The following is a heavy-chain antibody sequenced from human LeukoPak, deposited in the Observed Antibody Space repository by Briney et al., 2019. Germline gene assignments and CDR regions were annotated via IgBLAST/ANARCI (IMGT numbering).Heavy chain of an antibody. J-gene: IGHJ3*02. CDR2: ISGSGGST. CDR1: GFTFSSYA. V-gene: IGHV3-23*01. CDR3: AKGWYGAFDI. Sequence: GSLRLSCAAAGFTFSSYAMSWVRQAPGKGLEWVSAISGSGGSTYYADSVKGRFTISRDNSKNTLYLQMNSLRAEDTTVYYCAKGWYGAFDIWGQGTMVTVSS. D-gene: IGHD6-13*01.